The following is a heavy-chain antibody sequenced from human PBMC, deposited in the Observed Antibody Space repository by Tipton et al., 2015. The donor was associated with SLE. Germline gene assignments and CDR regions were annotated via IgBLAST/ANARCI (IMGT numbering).Heavy chain of an antibody. CDR1: GFTFSGSA. V-gene: IGHV3-73*01. J-gene: IGHJ4*02. Sequence: SLRLSCAASGFTFSGSAMHWVRQASGKGLEWVGRIRSKANNYATAYGASVKGRFTISRDDSKNTAYLQMNSLKTEDTAVYYCTTRLWFGELALDYWGQGTLVTVSS. D-gene: IGHD3-10*01. CDR2: IRSKANNYAT. CDR3: TTRLWFGELALDY.